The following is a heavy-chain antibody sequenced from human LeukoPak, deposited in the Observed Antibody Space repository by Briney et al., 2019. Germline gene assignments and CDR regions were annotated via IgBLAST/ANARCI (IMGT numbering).Heavy chain of an antibody. CDR3: AKKTQYNGNYPLDY. Sequence: GGSLRLSCAASGFTFTSYSMSWVRQAPGKGLEWVSGTSDRGDYTYYADSVKGRFTISRDNSKNTLYLQMNSLRAEDTALYFCAKKTQYNGNYPLDYWGQGTLVTVSS. CDR2: TSDRGDYT. V-gene: IGHV3-23*01. CDR1: GFTFTSYS. D-gene: IGHD1-26*01. J-gene: IGHJ4*02.